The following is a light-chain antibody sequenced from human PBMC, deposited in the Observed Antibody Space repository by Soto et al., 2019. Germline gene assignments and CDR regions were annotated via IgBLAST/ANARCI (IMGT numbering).Light chain of an antibody. CDR2: GAS. Sequence: EIVMTQSPATLSVSPGESATLSCRASQSVSSNLAWYQQKPGQAPRLLIYGASTRATGIPGRFSGSGSGTEVTLTISSLQSEDFAVYYCQQYNNWPLTFGGGTKVEIK. J-gene: IGKJ4*01. CDR1: QSVSSN. CDR3: QQYNNWPLT. V-gene: IGKV3-15*01.